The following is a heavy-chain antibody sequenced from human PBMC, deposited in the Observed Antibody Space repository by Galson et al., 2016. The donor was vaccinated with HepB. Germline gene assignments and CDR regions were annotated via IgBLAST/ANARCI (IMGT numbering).Heavy chain of an antibody. Sequence: QSGAEVKKPGESLKISCQALGYRSTNYWIGWVRQMPGTGLEWLGLIYFGGFETRYSPSFQGRVIVSADRSINTAYLQWGSLEASDTAIYYCAGATHGDTWFDYWGQGTQVTVSS. CDR1: GYRSTNYW. V-gene: IGHV5-51*01. J-gene: IGHJ4*02. D-gene: IGHD4/OR15-4a*01. CDR3: AGATHGDTWFDY. CDR2: IYFGGFET.